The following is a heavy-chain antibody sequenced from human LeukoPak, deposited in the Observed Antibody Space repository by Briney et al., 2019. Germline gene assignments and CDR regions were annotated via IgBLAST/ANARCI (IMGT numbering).Heavy chain of an antibody. CDR3: ARDQWLDY. J-gene: IGHJ4*02. CDR1: GFTFSGYI. Sequence: GGSLRLSCAASGFTFSGYIMNWVRQAPGKGLEWVSFIGTSGHTIYYADSVKGRFTVSRDNAKNSLYLQMNSLRAEDTAVYYCARDQWLDYWGRGTLVTVSS. D-gene: IGHD6-19*01. V-gene: IGHV3-48*01. CDR2: IGTSGHTI.